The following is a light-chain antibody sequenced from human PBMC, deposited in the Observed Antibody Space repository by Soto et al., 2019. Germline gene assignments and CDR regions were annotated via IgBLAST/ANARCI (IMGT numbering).Light chain of an antibody. CDR3: TSYTISSTYV. J-gene: IGLJ1*01. CDR2: EVN. Sequence: QYVLTQPASVSGSPGQSITISCTGTSSDVGGYNYVSWYQQHPGKAPKLMIYEVNNRPSGVSNRFSGSKSGNTASLTISGLQAEDEADYYCTSYTISSTYVFGTGTKVTVL. V-gene: IGLV2-14*01. CDR1: SSDVGGYNY.